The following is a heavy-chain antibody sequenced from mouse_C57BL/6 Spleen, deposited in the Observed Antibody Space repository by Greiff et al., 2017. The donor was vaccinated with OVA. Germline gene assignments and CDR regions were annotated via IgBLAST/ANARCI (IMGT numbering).Heavy chain of an antibody. CDR3: ARNDYYGSSHFDY. V-gene: IGHV1-81*01. CDR1: GYTFTSYG. D-gene: IGHD1-1*01. J-gene: IGHJ2*01. CDR2: IYPRSGNT. Sequence: QVQLKESGAELARPGASVKLSCKASGYTFTSYGISWVKQRTGQGLEWIGEIYPRSGNTYYNEKFKGKATLTADKSSSTAYMELRSLTSEDSAVYFCARNDYYGSSHFDYWGQGTTLTVSS.